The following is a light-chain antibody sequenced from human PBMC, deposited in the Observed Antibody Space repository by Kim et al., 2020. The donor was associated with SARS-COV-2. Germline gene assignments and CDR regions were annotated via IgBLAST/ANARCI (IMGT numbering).Light chain of an antibody. V-gene: IGKV3-11*01. CDR2: DAS. J-gene: IGKJ5*01. Sequence: PGERAPLSCRASQSVRTYLAWYQQKPGQAPRLLIYDASNRATGIPARFSGSGSGTDFTLTISSLEPEDFAVYYCQQRGNWPTFGQGTRLEIK. CDR3: QQRGNWPT. CDR1: QSVRTY.